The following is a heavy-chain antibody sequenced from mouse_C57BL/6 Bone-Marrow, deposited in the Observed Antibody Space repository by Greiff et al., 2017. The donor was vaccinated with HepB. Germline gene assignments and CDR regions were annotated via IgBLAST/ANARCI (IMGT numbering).Heavy chain of an antibody. J-gene: IGHJ2*01. V-gene: IGHV5-12*01. CDR3: ARHGAAYYFDY. CDR1: GFTFSDYY. Sequence: EVQGVESGGGLVQPGGSLKLSCAASGFTFSDYYMYWVRQTPEKRLEWVAYISNGGGSTYYPDTVKGRFTISRDNAKNTLYLQMSRLKSEDTAMYHCARHGAAYYFDYWGQGTTLTVSS. CDR2: ISNGGGST.